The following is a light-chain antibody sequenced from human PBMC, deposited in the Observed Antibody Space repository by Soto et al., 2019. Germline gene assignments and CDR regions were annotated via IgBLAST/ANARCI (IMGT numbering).Light chain of an antibody. J-gene: IGLJ2*01. V-gene: IGLV2-8*01. CDR2: EVS. CDR1: SSDVGGYNY. CDR3: SSYTSSSFVV. Sequence: QSALTQPPSASGSPGQSVTISCTGTSSDVGGYNYVSWYQQHPGKAPKLLIYEVSKRPSGVPDRFSGSKSVNTASLTVSGLQAEDEADYYCSSYTSSSFVVFGGGTKLTVL.